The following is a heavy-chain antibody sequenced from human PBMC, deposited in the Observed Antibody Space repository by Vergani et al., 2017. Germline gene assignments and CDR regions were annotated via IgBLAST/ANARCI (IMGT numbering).Heavy chain of an antibody. Sequence: QVQLVESGGGVVQPGRSLRLSCAASGFTFSSYGMHWVRQAPGKGLEWVAVISYDGSNKYYADSVKGRFTISRNNSKNTLYLQMNSLRAEDTAVYYCEKDRGPGGSYGFDCGGQGTLVTVSS. CDR1: GFTFSSYG. CDR3: EKDRGPGGSYGFDC. V-gene: IGHV3-30*18. CDR2: ISYDGSNK. D-gene: IGHD1-26*01. J-gene: IGHJ4*02.